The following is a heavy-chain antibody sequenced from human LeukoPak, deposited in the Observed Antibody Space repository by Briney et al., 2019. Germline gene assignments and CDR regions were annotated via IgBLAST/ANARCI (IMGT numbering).Heavy chain of an antibody. V-gene: IGHV3-23*01. CDR3: AKDGSGSYYNHNFDY. J-gene: IGHJ4*02. D-gene: IGHD3-10*01. Sequence: SGGSLRLSCAASGFSFGSYAMSWVRQAPGKGLEWVSAISGDGGSPWYAGSVRGRSTISRDNSKNTVYLQMNSLRAEDTAVYYCAKDGSGSYYNHNFDYWGQGTLVTVSS. CDR2: ISGDGGSP. CDR1: GFSFGSYA.